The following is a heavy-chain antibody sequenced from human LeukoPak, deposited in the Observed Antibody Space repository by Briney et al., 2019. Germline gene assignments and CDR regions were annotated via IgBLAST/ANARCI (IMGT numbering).Heavy chain of an antibody. D-gene: IGHD3-9*01. V-gene: IGHV4-34*01. CDR2: IYYSGRT. Sequence: SETLSLTCAVYGGSFSGYYWSWIRQPPGKGLEWIATIYYSGRTYYNPSLKSRVTISVDTSKNQFSLKLSSVTAADTAVYYCTRGNYDILTGYYLHFDSWGQGTLVTVSS. J-gene: IGHJ4*02. CDR1: GGSFSGYY. CDR3: TRGNYDILTGYYLHFDS.